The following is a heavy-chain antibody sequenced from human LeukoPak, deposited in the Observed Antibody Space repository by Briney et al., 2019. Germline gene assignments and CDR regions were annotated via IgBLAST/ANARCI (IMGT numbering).Heavy chain of an antibody. V-gene: IGHV4-39*01. CDR3: ARFPLRFLEAY. Sequence: SETLSLTCTVPSGSISSSDYYWGWIRQPPGKRLEWIGSIYYSGNTYYKTSLKSRVTISVDTSKNQISLKLNSATAADTAVYYCARFPLRFLEAYWGQGTLVTVSS. CDR1: SGSISSSDYY. J-gene: IGHJ4*02. D-gene: IGHD3-3*01. CDR2: IYYSGNT.